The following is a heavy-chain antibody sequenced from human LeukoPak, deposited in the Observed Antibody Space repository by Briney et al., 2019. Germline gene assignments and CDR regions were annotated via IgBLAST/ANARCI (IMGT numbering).Heavy chain of an antibody. Sequence: GESLKISCKGSGYSFTSYWIGWVRQMPGKGLEWMGFTYLVDSDTRYSPSFQGQVTISADKSISTAYLQWSSLKASDTAMYYCARLGGDCSGGSCYGYWFDPWGQGTLVTVSS. CDR2: TYLVDSDT. CDR3: ARLGGDCSGGSCYGYWFDP. D-gene: IGHD2-15*01. J-gene: IGHJ5*02. CDR1: GYSFTSYW. V-gene: IGHV5-51*01.